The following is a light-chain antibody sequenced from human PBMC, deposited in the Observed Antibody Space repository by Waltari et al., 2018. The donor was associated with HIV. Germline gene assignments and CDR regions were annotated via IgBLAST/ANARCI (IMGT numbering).Light chain of an antibody. CDR1: QSISNY. CDR2: AAS. V-gene: IGKV1-39*01. J-gene: IGKJ1*01. CDR3: QQSYSTPWT. Sequence: DIQMTQSPSSLSASVGDRVTITCRASQSISNYLNWYQQKPGKAPKLLIYAASSLQSGVPSRFSGSGSGTDFTLTISSLLPEDFATYYCQQSYSTPWTFGQGTKVEIK.